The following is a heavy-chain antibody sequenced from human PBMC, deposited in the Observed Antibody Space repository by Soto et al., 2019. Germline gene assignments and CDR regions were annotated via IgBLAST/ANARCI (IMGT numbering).Heavy chain of an antibody. J-gene: IGHJ4*02. CDR1: GFTFSSYG. V-gene: IGHV3-33*01. D-gene: IGHD4-17*01. CDR2: IWYDGSNK. CDR3: ARSGVTTVTTRAADY. Sequence: QVQLVESGGGVVQPGRSLRLSCAASGFTFSSYGMHWVRQAPGKGLEWVAVIWYDGSNKYYADSVKGRFTISRDNSKNTLYLQMNSLRAEDTAVYYCARSGVTTVTTRAADYWGQGTLVTVSS.